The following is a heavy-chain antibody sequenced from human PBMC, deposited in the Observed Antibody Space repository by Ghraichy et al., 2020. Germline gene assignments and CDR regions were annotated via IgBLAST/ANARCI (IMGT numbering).Heavy chain of an antibody. J-gene: IGHJ5*02. CDR3: ARAGSSNFAPVDR. V-gene: IGHV4-61*02. D-gene: IGHD4-11*01. CDR1: GDTISSGTYF. CDR2: ISARGTT. Sequence: SQTLSLTCRASGDTISSGTYFWNWNRQAAGKGLQWIGRISARGTTNYTPDLRSRITFSMDTTKNQFPLKVSSVTAADTAVYYCARAGSSNFAPVDRWGQGTLVTVSS.